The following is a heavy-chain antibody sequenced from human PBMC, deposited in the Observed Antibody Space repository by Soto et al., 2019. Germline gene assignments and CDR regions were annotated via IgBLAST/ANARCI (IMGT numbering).Heavy chain of an antibody. CDR1: GGSFSGYY. CDR3: ARQAGGYYGSGQFDY. CDR2: IYYSGST. D-gene: IGHD3-10*01. V-gene: IGHV4-59*08. Sequence: SETLSLTCAVXGGSFSGYYWSWIRQPPGKGLEWIGYIYYSGSTNYNPSLKSRVTISVDTSKNQFSLKLSSVTAADTAVYYCARQAGGYYGSGQFDYWGQGTLVTVSS. J-gene: IGHJ4*02.